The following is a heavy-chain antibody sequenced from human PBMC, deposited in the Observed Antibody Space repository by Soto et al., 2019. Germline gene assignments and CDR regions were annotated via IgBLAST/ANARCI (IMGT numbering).Heavy chain of an antibody. J-gene: IGHJ5*02. V-gene: IGHV1-69*01. D-gene: IGHD6-6*01. CDR1: GGTFSSYA. CDR2: IIPIFGTA. CDR3: ARTYLSSSSPVDWFDP. Sequence: QVQLVQSGAEVKKPGSSVKVSCKASGGTFSSYAISWVRQAPGQGLEWVGGIIPIFGTANYAQKFQGRVTITADESTSTAYMELSSLRSEDTAVYYCARTYLSSSSPVDWFDPWGQGTLVTVSS.